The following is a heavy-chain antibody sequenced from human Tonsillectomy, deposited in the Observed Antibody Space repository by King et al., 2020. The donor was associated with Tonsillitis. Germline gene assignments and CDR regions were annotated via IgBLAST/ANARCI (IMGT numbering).Heavy chain of an antibody. V-gene: IGHV3-23*04. D-gene: IGHD3-3*01. CDR1: GFPFGSYA. J-gene: IGHJ6*02. Sequence: LVESGGHLVQPGGSLRVSCAASGFPFGSYAMTWVRQAPGKGLEWVSSISGSGTITNYADAVKGRFTISRDNSNNTLYLQMNSLRGEDTAVYYCAKEPQSGYYGYGMDVWGQGTTVTVSS. CDR3: AKEPQSGYYGYGMDV. CDR2: ISGSGTIT.